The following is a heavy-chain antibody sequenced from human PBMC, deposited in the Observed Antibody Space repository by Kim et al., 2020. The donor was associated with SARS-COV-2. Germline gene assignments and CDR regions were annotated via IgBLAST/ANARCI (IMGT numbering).Heavy chain of an antibody. J-gene: IGHJ4*02. Sequence: GGSLRLSCAASGFTFSSYAMTWVRQAPGKGLEWVSVIYSGGSGTYYADSVKGRFTISRDNSENTLYLEMNSLRAEDTSVYYCAKGKETQLLWLGVPTPPLFDYWGQGTLVTVSS. CDR1: GFTFSSYA. CDR2: IYSGGSGT. CDR3: AKGKETQLLWLGVPTPPLFDY. D-gene: IGHD3-10*01. V-gene: IGHV3-23*03.